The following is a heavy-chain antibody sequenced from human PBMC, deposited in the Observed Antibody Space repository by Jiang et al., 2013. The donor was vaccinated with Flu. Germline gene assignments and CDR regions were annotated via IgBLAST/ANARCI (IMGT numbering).Heavy chain of an antibody. D-gene: IGHD3-10*01. Sequence: WLALIYWDDYKWYSPSLKSRLTITKDTSKNQVVLTMINIDPVDAATYYCAHRRYVGVNTYYFDYWGQGTLVTVSS. J-gene: IGHJ4*02. CDR3: AHRRYVGVNTYYFDY. CDR2: IYWDDYK. V-gene: IGHV2-5*02.